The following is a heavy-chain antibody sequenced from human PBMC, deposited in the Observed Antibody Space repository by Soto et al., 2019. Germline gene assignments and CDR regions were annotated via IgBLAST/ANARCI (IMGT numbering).Heavy chain of an antibody. Sequence: ASVKVSCKASGYICSSHCISWVRPAPGQGLQWMVILNPGGGRTAYAQKFQGRVTLTRDMSTSTVYMELTSLTYDDTAVYYCARDVSGPGATYVMDGWGQWTTVTVSS. J-gene: IGHJ6*02. CDR1: GYICSSHC. CDR2: LNPGGGRT. D-gene: IGHD6-25*01. V-gene: IGHV1-46*01. CDR3: ARDVSGPGATYVMDG.